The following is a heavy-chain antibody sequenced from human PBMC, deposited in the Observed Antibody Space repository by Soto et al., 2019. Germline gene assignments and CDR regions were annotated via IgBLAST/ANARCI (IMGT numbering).Heavy chain of an antibody. CDR3: ARQKGINNYYGMDV. V-gene: IGHV1-18*04. CDR1: GYTFTGYY. D-gene: IGHD3-10*01. Sequence: ASVKVSCKASGYTFTGYYMHWVRQAPGQGLEWMGWINPNNGNIRYAQKLQGRVTMTTDTSTSTVYVEVWSLRSDDTAVYYCARQKGINNYYGMDVWGQGTTVTVSS. J-gene: IGHJ6*02. CDR2: INPNNGNI.